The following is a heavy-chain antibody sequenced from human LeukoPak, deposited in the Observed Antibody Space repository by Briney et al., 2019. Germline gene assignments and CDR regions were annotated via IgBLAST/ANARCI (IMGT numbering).Heavy chain of an antibody. CDR2: IIPIFGTA. CDR3: ARDFGGYSNYVSWFDP. Sequence: SVKVSCKASGGTFSSYAISWVRQAPGQGLEWMGGIIPIFGTANYAQKFQGRVTITADKSTSTAYMELSSLRPEDTAVYYCARDFGGYSNYVSWFDPWGQGTLVTVSS. D-gene: IGHD4-11*01. J-gene: IGHJ5*02. CDR1: GGTFSSYA. V-gene: IGHV1-69*06.